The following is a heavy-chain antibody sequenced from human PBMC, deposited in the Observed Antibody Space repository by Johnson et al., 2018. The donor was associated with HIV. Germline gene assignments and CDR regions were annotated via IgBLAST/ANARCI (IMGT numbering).Heavy chain of an antibody. Sequence: QVQLVESGGGVVQPGGSLRLSCAASGFTFSSYAMHWVRQAPCKGLEWVAFIRDDGSNNNYADSVKGRCTISRENSKNTLYLQMNSPRAEDTAVYYCARAGSSGWYGGGDSLSAFDIWGQGTMVTVSS. CDR1: GFTFSSYA. CDR2: IRDDGSNN. J-gene: IGHJ3*02. CDR3: ARAGSSGWYGGGDSLSAFDI. D-gene: IGHD6-19*01. V-gene: IGHV3-30-3*01.